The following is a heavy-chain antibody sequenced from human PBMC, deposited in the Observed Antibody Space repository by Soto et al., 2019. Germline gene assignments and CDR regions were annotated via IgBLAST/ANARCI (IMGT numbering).Heavy chain of an antibody. V-gene: IGHV3-23*01. Sequence: EVQLLESGGGLVQPGGSLRLSCTASGFTFSGYAMSWVRQSPGKELEWVAAITGDGHRTYYADSVEGRFTISRDNSKKTLCLQMNSLRTEDTAIYHCAKRAYYDSATFSPLFESWGQGVLVTVSS. D-gene: IGHD3-22*01. J-gene: IGHJ4*02. CDR3: AKRAYYDSATFSPLFES. CDR1: GFTFSGYA. CDR2: ITGDGHRT.